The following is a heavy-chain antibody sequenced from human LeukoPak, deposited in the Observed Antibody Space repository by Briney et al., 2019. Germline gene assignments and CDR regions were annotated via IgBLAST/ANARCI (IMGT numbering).Heavy chain of an antibody. CDR2: ISSSSSTI. CDR1: GFTFSSYG. D-gene: IGHD5-12*01. CDR3: ARDGLGVATDFDY. Sequence: PGGSLRLSCAASGFTFSSYGMTWVRQAPGKGLEWVSYISSSSSTIYYADSVKGRFTISRDNAKNSLYLQLNSLRAEDTAVYYCARDGLGVATDFDYWGQGTLVTVSS. V-gene: IGHV3-48*01. J-gene: IGHJ4*02.